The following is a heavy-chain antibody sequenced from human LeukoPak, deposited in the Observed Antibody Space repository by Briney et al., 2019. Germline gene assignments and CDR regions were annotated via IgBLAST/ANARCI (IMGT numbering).Heavy chain of an antibody. CDR3: ATDLVMVRGVNLFDY. Sequence: ASVKVSCKVSGYTLTELSMHWVRQAPGKELEWMGGFDPEDGETIYAQKFQGRVTMTEDTSTDTAYMELSSLRSEDTAVYYCATDLVMVRGVNLFDYWGQGTLVTVSS. J-gene: IGHJ4*02. CDR2: FDPEDGET. V-gene: IGHV1-24*01. D-gene: IGHD3-10*01. CDR1: GYTLTELS.